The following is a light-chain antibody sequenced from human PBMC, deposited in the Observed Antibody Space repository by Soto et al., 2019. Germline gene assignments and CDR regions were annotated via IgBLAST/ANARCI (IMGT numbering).Light chain of an antibody. CDR2: EVS. V-gene: IGLV2-14*01. CDR3: SSYTSSSPYV. J-gene: IGLJ1*01. CDR1: SSDVGGYNY. Sequence: QYALTQPASVSGSPGQSITISRPGTSSDVGGYNYVSWYQQHPGKAPKLMIYEVSNRPSGVSNRFSGSKSGNTASLTISGLQAEDEADYYCSSYTSSSPYVFGTGTKLTVL.